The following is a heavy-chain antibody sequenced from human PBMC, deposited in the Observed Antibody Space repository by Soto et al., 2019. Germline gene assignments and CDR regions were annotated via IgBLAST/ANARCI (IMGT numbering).Heavy chain of an antibody. V-gene: IGHV4-31*03. CDR3: ARDGAGAYGLGWFDP. CDR1: GDSISRCGYY. J-gene: IGHJ5*02. D-gene: IGHD2-21*01. CDR2: IYHSGST. Sequence: QVQLQESGPGLVKHSQTLSLTCTVSGDSISRCGYYWKWLRQHPRKGLEWIGCIYHSGSTIYNPSLKSRVTISVDTSKNRLSLELSNVTAADTAVYYCARDGAGAYGLGWFDPWGQGILVTVSS.